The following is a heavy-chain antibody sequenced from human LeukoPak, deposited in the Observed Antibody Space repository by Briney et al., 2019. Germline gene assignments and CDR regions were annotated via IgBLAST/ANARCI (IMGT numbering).Heavy chain of an antibody. J-gene: IGHJ4*02. Sequence: SETLSLTCAVYGGSFSGYYWSWIRQPPGKGLEWIGEINHSGSTNYNPSLKSRVTISVDTSKNQFSLKLSSVTAADTAVYYCARGKYYYGSGSYYKWGQGTLVTVSS. V-gene: IGHV4-34*01. D-gene: IGHD3-10*01. CDR1: GGSFSGYY. CDR3: ARGKYYYGSGSYYK. CDR2: INHSGST.